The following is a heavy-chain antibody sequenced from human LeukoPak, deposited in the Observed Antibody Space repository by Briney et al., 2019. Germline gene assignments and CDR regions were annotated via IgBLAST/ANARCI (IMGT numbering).Heavy chain of an antibody. D-gene: IGHD1-26*01. CDR1: GFTVSSNY. V-gene: IGHV3-53*01. J-gene: IGHJ4*02. CDR2: IYSGGST. Sequence: GGSLRLSCAASGFTVSSNYMSWVRQAPGKGLEWVSVIYSGGSTYYADSVKDRFTISRDNSKNRLYLQMNSLRAEDTAVYYCARARREWELLSNSYFFDYWGQGTLVTVSS. CDR3: ARARREWELLSNSYFFDY.